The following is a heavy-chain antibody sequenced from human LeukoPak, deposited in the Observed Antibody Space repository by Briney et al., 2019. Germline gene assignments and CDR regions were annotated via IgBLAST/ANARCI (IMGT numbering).Heavy chain of an antibody. J-gene: IGHJ5*02. D-gene: IGHD6-6*01. CDR3: ARGRVVYSSSARWFDP. CDR1: GGSFSGYY. V-gene: IGHV4-34*01. CDR2: INHSGST. Sequence: SETLSLTCAVYGGSFSGYYWSWIRQPPGKGLERIGEINHSGSTNYNPSLKNRVTISVDTSKNQFSLKLSSVTAADTAVYYCARGRVVYSSSARWFDPWGQGTLVTVSS.